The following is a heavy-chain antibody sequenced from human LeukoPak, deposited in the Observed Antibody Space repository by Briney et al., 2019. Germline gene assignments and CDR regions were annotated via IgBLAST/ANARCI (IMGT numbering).Heavy chain of an antibody. Sequence: GGSLRLSCAASGFTFSSYSMNWVRQAPGKGLEWVSSISSSSSYIYYADSVKGRFTVSRDNAKNSLYLQMNSLRVDDTAVYYCARELGRTMNWFDPWGQGTLVTVSS. D-gene: IGHD4/OR15-4a*01. CDR1: GFTFSSYS. CDR3: ARELGRTMNWFDP. J-gene: IGHJ5*02. CDR2: ISSSSSYI. V-gene: IGHV3-21*04.